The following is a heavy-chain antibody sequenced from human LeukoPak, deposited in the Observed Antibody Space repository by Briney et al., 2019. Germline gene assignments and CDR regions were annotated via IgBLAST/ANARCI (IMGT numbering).Heavy chain of an antibody. V-gene: IGHV4-34*01. CDR2: INHSGST. D-gene: IGHD5-12*01. CDR1: GGSFSGYY. J-gene: IGHJ4*02. Sequence: SETLSLTCAVYGGSFSGYYWSWIRQPPGKGLEWIGEINHSGSTNHNPSLKSRVTISVDTSKNQFSLKLSSVTAADTAVYYCARGDIVATITDWGQGTLVTVSS. CDR3: ARGDIVATITD.